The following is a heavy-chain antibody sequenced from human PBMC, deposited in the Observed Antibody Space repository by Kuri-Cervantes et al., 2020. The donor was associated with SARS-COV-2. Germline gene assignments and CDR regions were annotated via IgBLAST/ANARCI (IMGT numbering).Heavy chain of an antibody. D-gene: IGHD6-19*01. V-gene: IGHV3-48*04. J-gene: IGHJ6*02. CDR1: GFTFSSYA. Sequence: GESLKISCAAPGFTFSSYAMSWVRQAPGKGLEWVSYISSSGSTIYYADSVKGRFTISRDNAKNSLYLQMNSLRAEDMAVYYCARGHRWLAIQRLYGMDVWGQGTTVTVSS. CDR2: ISSSGSTI. CDR3: ARGHRWLAIQRLYGMDV.